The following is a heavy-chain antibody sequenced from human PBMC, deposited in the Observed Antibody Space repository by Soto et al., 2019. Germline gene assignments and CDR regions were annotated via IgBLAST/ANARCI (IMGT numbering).Heavy chain of an antibody. J-gene: IGHJ4*02. CDR2: ISAYNGNK. Sequence: QVQLVQSGAEVKKPGASVKVSCKASGYSFTSYGISWVRQAPGQGLEWMGWISAYNGNKKYAQKLQGRVTMTTDTSTRTAYTAQRRLRSDGTDVYAWSCYPGQQLVAYWGQGTLVTVSS. CDR1: GYSFTSYG. V-gene: IGHV1-18*01. CDR3: SCYPGQQLVAY. D-gene: IGHD6-13*01.